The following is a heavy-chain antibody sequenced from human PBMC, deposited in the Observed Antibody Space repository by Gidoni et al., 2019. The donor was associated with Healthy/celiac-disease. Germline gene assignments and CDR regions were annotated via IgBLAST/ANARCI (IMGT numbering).Heavy chain of an antibody. CDR2: ISYDGSNK. D-gene: IGHD6-19*01. CDR3: AKDPVAGIDTLYYFDY. V-gene: IGHV3-30*18. CDR1: GFTFSSYG. J-gene: IGHJ4*02. Sequence: QVQLVESGGGVVQPGRSLRLSCAASGFTFSSYGMHWVRQAPGKGLEWVAVISYDGSNKYYADSVKGRFTISRDNSKNTLYLQMNSLRAEDTAVYYCAKDPVAGIDTLYYFDYWGQGNLVTVSS.